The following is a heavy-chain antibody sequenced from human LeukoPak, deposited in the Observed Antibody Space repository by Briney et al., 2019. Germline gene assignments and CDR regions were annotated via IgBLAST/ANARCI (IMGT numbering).Heavy chain of an antibody. J-gene: IGHJ5*02. V-gene: IGHV4-34*01. D-gene: IGHD3-10*01. CDR2: INHSGST. Sequence: KTSETLSLTCAVYGGSFSGYYWSWIRQPPGKGLEWIGEINHSGSTNYNPSLKSRVTISVDTSKNQFSLKLSSVTAADTAVYYCASRNRGVIMSWGQGTLVTVSS. CDR3: ASRNRGVIMS. CDR1: GGSFSGYY.